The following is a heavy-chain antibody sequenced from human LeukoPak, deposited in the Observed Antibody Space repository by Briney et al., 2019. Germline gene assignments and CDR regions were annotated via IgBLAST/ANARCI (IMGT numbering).Heavy chain of an antibody. CDR1: RFSFDDYG. J-gene: IGHJ3*02. V-gene: IGHV3-20*04. CDR3: ARVTLAGAFDI. D-gene: IGHD2-21*02. Sequence: TGGSLRLSCAASRFSFDDYGMSWGRQAPGKGLGWVSGINWNGGSTGYADSVKGRFTISRDNAKNSLYLQMNSLRAEDTALYYCARVTLAGAFDIWGQGTMVTVS. CDR2: INWNGGST.